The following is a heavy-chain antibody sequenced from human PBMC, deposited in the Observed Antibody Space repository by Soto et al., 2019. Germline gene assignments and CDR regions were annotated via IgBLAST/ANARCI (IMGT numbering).Heavy chain of an antibody. J-gene: IGHJ4*02. D-gene: IGHD3-9*01. CDR1: GFSLSTSGVG. CDR2: IYWKDDK. Sequence: SGPTLVNPTRTLTLTCTFSGFSLSTSGVGVGWIRQPPGKAVEWLALIYWKDDKRYSPSLKSRLTITKDTSKNQVVLTMTNMDPFDTPTYSFAHFLRYLHWLTRTNYWGQATLVTFSS. CDR3: AHFLRYLHWLTRTNY. V-gene: IGHV2-5*01.